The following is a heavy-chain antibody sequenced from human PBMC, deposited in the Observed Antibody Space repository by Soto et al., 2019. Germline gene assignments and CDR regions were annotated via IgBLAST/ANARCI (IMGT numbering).Heavy chain of an antibody. CDR2: ISAYNGNT. Sequence: ASVKVSCKAPGYTFTSYGISWVRQAPGQGLEWMGWISAYNGNTNYAQKLQGRVTMTTDTSTSTAYMELRSLRSDDTAVYYCARIIDCSGGSCYLNWFDPWGQGTLVTVSS. V-gene: IGHV1-18*01. CDR3: ARIIDCSGGSCYLNWFDP. J-gene: IGHJ5*02. D-gene: IGHD2-15*01. CDR1: GYTFTSYG.